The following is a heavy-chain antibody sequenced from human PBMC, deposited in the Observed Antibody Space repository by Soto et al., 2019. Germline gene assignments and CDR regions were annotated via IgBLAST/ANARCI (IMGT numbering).Heavy chain of an antibody. D-gene: IGHD2-15*01. CDR1: GYTFTTHG. Sequence: QVQLVQSGAEVKKPGASVKVSCKASGYTFTTHGISWVRQVPGQGLEWMGWVRGDNGHTNYAQSLQGRVTMTIDTSTNTAYMELRSLRSDDTAVYYCARDLGYCRSGTCYREWFEPWGQGTLVTVSS. J-gene: IGHJ5*02. V-gene: IGHV1-18*01. CDR2: VRGDNGHT. CDR3: ARDLGYCRSGTCYREWFEP.